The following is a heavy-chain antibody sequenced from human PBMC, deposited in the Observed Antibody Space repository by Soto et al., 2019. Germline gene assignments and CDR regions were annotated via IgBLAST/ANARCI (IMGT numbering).Heavy chain of an antibody. CDR2: ISWNSGSI. CDR3: AKDRDSRGWLGFDY. J-gene: IGHJ4*02. D-gene: IGHD6-19*01. V-gene: IGHV3-9*01. Sequence: EVQLVESGGGLVQPGRSLRLSCAASGFTFDDYAMHWVRQAPGKGLEWVSGISWNSGSIGYADSVKGRFTISRDNAKNSLYLQMNSLRVEDTALYYCAKDRDSRGWLGFDYWGQGTLVTVSS. CDR1: GFTFDDYA.